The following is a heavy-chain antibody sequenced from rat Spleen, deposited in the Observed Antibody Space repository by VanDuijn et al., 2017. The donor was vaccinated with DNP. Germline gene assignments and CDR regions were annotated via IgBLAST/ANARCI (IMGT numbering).Heavy chain of an antibody. D-gene: IGHD5-1*01. CDR2: ISTSGEYA. CDR3: TRGLGAQNWFAY. Sequence: EVQLVESGGDLVQPGKSLKLSCAASGFTFNKYYMAWVRQAPTKGLEWVASISTSGEYAHYRDSVKGRFTISRDNTKDTQYLQMNSLRSEDTATYYCTRGLGAQNWFAYWGQGTLVTVSS. V-gene: IGHV5S13*01. CDR1: GFTFNKYY. J-gene: IGHJ3*01.